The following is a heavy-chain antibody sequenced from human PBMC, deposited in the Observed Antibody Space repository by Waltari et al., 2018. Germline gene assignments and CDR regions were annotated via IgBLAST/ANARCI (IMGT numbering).Heavy chain of an antibody. CDR1: GYSFTSYW. CDR2: IYPGDSDT. CDR3: ARHEAAGTSPFDY. J-gene: IGHJ4*02. D-gene: IGHD6-13*01. Sequence: EVQLVQSGAEVKKPGESLKISCKGSGYSFTSYWIGWVRRVPGKGLEWVVNIYPGDSDTGYSPSVQGQVTISADKSISTAYLQWSSLKASDTAMYYCARHEAAGTSPFDYWGQGTLVTVSS. V-gene: IGHV5-51*01.